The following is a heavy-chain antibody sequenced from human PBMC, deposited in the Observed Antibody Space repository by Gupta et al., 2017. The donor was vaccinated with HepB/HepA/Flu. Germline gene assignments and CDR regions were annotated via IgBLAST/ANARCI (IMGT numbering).Heavy chain of an antibody. Sequence: QVQLQESGPGLVKPSQTLSLTCTVSGGSISSGGYYWSWIRQHPGKGLEWIGYIYYSGSTYYNPALKSRVTISVDKSKNKVSLKLSSVTAADTAVYYCARAGLCSSTSCFFDYGGQGTLVTVSS. CDR1: GGSISSGGYY. J-gene: IGHJ4*02. CDR2: IYYSGST. D-gene: IGHD2-2*01. CDR3: ARAGLCSSTSCFFDY. V-gene: IGHV4-31*03.